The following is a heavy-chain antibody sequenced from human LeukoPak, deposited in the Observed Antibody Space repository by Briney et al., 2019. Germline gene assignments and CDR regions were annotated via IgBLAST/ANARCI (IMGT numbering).Heavy chain of an antibody. V-gene: IGHV4-39*01. J-gene: IGHJ4*02. CDR2: IYYSGST. D-gene: IGHD1-26*01. CDR3: ARLPIRMVRVVGSYSNRRYFDY. Sequence: SETLSLTCTVSGGSITSSSYYWGWIRQPPGKGLEWIGSIYYSGSTYYNPSLESRVTISVDTSKNQFSLKLSSVTAADTAVYYCARLPIRMVRVVGSYSNRRYFDYWGQGTLVTVSS. CDR1: GGSITSSSYY.